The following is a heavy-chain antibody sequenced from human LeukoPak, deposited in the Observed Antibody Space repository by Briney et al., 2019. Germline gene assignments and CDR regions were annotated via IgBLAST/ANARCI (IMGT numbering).Heavy chain of an antibody. CDR1: GSTFSSYA. V-gene: IGHV3-23*01. Sequence: GGFLRLSCAASGSTFSSYAMSWVRQAPGKGLEWVSAISGSGGSTYYADSVKGRFTISRDNSKNTLYLQMNSLRAEDTAVYYCAKVGLISDAFDIWGQGTMVTVSS. CDR3: AKVGLISDAFDI. CDR2: ISGSGGST. J-gene: IGHJ3*02. D-gene: IGHD3-16*01.